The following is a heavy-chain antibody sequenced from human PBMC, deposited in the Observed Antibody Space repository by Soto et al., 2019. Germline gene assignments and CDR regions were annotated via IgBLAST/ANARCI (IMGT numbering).Heavy chain of an antibody. D-gene: IGHD2-2*01. Sequence: XGSLRLSCAAAGFTVSSNYMSWVRQAPGKGLEWVSVIYSGGSTYYADSVKGRFTISRDNSKNTLYLQMNSLRAEDTAVYYCARDLVGSTGYYYYYGMDVWGQGATVTVSS. CDR3: ARDLVGSTGYYYYYGMDV. CDR1: GFTVSSNY. CDR2: IYSGGST. J-gene: IGHJ6*02. V-gene: IGHV3-53*01.